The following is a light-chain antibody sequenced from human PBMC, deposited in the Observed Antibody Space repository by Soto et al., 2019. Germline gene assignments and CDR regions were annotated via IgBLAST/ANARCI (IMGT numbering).Light chain of an antibody. CDR3: QQYGGSPVT. V-gene: IGKV3-11*01. J-gene: IGKJ5*01. Sequence: EIVLTQSPATLSLSPGERATLSCRASQSVSGYLAWYQQKPGQAPRLLIYDGSHRAAGIPSRFSGSGSGTDFTLTISGLEPEDFAVYYCQQYGGSPVTFGQGTRLEIK. CDR2: DGS. CDR1: QSVSGY.